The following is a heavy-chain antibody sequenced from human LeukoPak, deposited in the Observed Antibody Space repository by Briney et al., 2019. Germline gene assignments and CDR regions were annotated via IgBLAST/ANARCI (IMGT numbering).Heavy chain of an antibody. CDR1: GFTFSTYA. V-gene: IGHV3-23*01. D-gene: IGHD5-24*01. CDR2: IDGSGGRI. J-gene: IGHJ1*01. Sequence: PGGSLRLSCAASGFTFSTYAMSWVRQAPGKGLEWVSDIDGSGGRIDYADSVKGRFTISRDNSKNTVYLQMNSLRAEDTAVYYCAKDLEMTTIGYLQHWGQGTLVTVSS. CDR3: AKDLEMTTIGYLQH.